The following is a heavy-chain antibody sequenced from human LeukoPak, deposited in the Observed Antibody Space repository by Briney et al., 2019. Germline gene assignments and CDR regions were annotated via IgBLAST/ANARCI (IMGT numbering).Heavy chain of an antibody. V-gene: IGHV1-24*01. CDR3: ATVRRYCGGDCTLGYYFDY. CDR2: FDPEDGET. Sequence: ASVRVSCKVSGYTLTELSMPWVRQAPGKGLEWMGGFDPEDGETIYAQKFQGRVTMTEDTSTDTAYMELSSLRSEDTAVYYCATVRRYCGGDCTLGYYFDYWGQGTLVTVSS. CDR1: GYTLTELS. D-gene: IGHD2-21*02. J-gene: IGHJ4*02.